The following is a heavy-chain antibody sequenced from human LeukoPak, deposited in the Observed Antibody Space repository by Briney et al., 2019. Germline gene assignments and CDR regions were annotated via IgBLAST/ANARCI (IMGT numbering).Heavy chain of an antibody. V-gene: IGHV3-23*01. J-gene: IGHJ4*02. CDR1: GFTFSSYA. CDR2: IVGGGGSA. D-gene: IGHD2-15*01. CDR3: AKQLGYCSDGSCYFPY. Sequence: GGSLRLSCAASGFTFSSYAMTWVRQAPGKGLEWVSVIVGGGGSAYYADSVKGRFTISRDNSKSTLCLQLNSLRAEDTAVYYCAKQLGYCSDGSCYFPYWGQGTLVTVSS.